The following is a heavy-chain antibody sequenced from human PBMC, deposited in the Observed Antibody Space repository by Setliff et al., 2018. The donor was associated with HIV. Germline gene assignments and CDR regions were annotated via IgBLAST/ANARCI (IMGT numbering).Heavy chain of an antibody. J-gene: IGHJ5*02. CDR2: IIPIFGTA. CDR1: GYTFTSYY. Sequence: SVKVSCKASGYTFTSYYMHWVRQAPGQGLEWMGGIIPIFGTANYAQKFQGRVTITADESTSTAFMELSILRSEDTAVYYCARLRGRIVVPSAMPSWGQGTLVTVSS. D-gene: IGHD2-2*01. V-gene: IGHV1-69*13. CDR3: ARLRGRIVVPSAMPS.